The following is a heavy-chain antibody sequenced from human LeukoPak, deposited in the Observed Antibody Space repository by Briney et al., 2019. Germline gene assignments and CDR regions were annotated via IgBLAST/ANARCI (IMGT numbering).Heavy chain of an antibody. CDR2: INWKGGTT. V-gene: IGHV3-20*01. Sequence: GGSLRLSCTASGFTFDDYGMSWLRQAPGKGLEWVSGINWKGGTTGYADSVRGRFTISRDNAKNSLYLQMSSLRAEDTALYHCARGYYYGSGSYYNVGWFDPWGQGTLVTVSS. J-gene: IGHJ5*02. CDR3: ARGYYYGSGSYYNVGWFDP. CDR1: GFTFDDYG. D-gene: IGHD3-10*01.